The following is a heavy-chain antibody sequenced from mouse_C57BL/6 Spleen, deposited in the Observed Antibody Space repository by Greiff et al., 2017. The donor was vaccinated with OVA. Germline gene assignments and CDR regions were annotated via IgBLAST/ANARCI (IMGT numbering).Heavy chain of an antibody. CDR1: GYTFTDYY. D-gene: IGHD2-4*01. Sequence: EVQLQQSGPELVKPGASVKISCKASGYTFTDYYMNWVKQSHGKSLEWIGDINPNNGGTSYNQKFKGKATLTVDKSSSTAYMELRSLTSEDSAVYYCARNYDGDSYYFDYWGQGTTLTVSS. V-gene: IGHV1-26*01. CDR3: ARNYDGDSYYFDY. CDR2: INPNNGGT. J-gene: IGHJ2*01.